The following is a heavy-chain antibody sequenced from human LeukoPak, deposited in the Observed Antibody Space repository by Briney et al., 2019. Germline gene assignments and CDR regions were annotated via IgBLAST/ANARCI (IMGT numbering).Heavy chain of an antibody. Sequence: GGSLRLTCAASGFTFSNYAMHWVRQAPGKGLEWVAVMSYDGTNKYYPDSVRGRFTISRDNSYNTLYLQMDSLTAEDTAVYYCPKESNAYYYYGMHVWGQGTTVTVSS. CDR1: GFTFSNYA. V-gene: IGHV3-30*18. CDR3: PKESNAYYYYGMHV. CDR2: MSYDGTNK. J-gene: IGHJ6*02. D-gene: IGHD2-8*01.